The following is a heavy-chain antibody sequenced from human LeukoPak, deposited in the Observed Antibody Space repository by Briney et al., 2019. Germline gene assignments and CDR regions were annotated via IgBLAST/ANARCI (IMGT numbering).Heavy chain of an antibody. V-gene: IGHV2-5*02. CDR3: AHSGAQLHRRSYFDY. D-gene: IGHD6-6*01. J-gene: IGHJ4*02. CDR1: GFSLSTSGAG. Sequence: SGPTLVNPTQTLTLTCPFYGFSLSTSGAGVGWIRQPPGKALEWHALIYWDDDKRYSPSLKSRLTITKDTSKNQVVLTMTNMDPVDTATYYCAHSGAQLHRRSYFDYWGQGTLVTVSS. CDR2: IYWDDDK.